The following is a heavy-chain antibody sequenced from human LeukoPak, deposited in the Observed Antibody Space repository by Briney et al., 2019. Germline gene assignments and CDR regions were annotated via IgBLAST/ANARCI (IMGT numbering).Heavy chain of an antibody. CDR2: ISSSSTYT. CDR1: GFTFNTYF. J-gene: IGHJ5*02. V-gene: IGHV3-21*01. Sequence: GGSLRLSCAASGFTFNTYFMNWVRQAPGKGLEWVSSISSSSTYTYYADSVKGRYDICRHNAKDSLYLELNSLRAEDTAVYYCARDTYKVFDLWGQGTVVTVSS. CDR3: ARDTYKVFDL. D-gene: IGHD5-24*01.